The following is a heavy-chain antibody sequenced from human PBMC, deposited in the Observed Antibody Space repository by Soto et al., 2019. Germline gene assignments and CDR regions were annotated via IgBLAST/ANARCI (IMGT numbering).Heavy chain of an antibody. CDR1: GFTFSSYG. V-gene: IGHV3-30*18. J-gene: IGHJ6*04. CDR3: AKDRDAAHYYYYCGMDV. D-gene: IGHD6-25*01. CDR2: ISYDGSNK. Sequence: GGSLRLSCAASGFTFSSYGMHWVRQAPGKGLEWVAVISYDGSNKYYADSVKGRFTISRDNSKNTLYLQMNSLRAEDTAVYYCAKDRDAAHYYYYCGMDVWGKGTTVTVPS.